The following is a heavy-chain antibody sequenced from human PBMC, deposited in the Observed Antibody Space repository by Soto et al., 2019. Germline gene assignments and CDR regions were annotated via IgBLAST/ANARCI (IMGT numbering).Heavy chain of an antibody. CDR1: GYNFSNHW. Sequence: GESLKISCKGSGYNFSNHWIGWVRQMPGKGLEWMGVIFPGDSDTRYSPSFQGQVTISADKSISTAYLHWTNLRASDTAMNYCARGYCTSISCYSHYNYWPQGSL. D-gene: IGHD2-2*01. CDR3: ARGYCTSISCYSHYNY. J-gene: IGHJ4*01. CDR2: IFPGDSDT. V-gene: IGHV5-51*01.